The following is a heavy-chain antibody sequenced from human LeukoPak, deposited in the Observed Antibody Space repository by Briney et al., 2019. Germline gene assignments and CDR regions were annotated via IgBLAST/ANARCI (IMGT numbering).Heavy chain of an antibody. D-gene: IGHD3-22*01. CDR1: GYTFTGYY. CDR2: INPKSGDT. CDR3: ARVGHYYDSCGYYTFDY. Sequence: ASVKVSCKTSGYTFTGYYIHWVRQASGQGLEWMAWINPKSGDTNYAQKFQGRVTMTGDMSISTAHMELSRLRSDDTALYYCARVGHYYDSCGYYTFDYWGQGTLVTVSS. V-gene: IGHV1-2*02. J-gene: IGHJ4*02.